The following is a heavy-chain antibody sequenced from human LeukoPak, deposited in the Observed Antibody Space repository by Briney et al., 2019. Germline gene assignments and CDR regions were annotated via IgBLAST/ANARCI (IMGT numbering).Heavy chain of an antibody. J-gene: IGHJ4*02. CDR3: SRGAYTCGFDY. CDR2: IYTSGSN. V-gene: IGHV4-61*02. D-gene: IGHD5-18*01. CDR1: GGSFTSGNNY. Sequence: PSETLSLTCTVSGGSFTSGNNYWSWIRQPAGKGLEWIGRIYTSGSNNYNPSLKSRVTISVDTSKKQFSLRLRSVTAAVTAVYFGSRGAYTCGFDYWGQGILVTVSS.